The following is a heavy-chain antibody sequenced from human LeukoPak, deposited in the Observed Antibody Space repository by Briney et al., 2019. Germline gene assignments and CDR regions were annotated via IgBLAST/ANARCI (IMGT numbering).Heavy chain of an antibody. V-gene: IGHV1-2*02. J-gene: IGHJ4*02. Sequence: ASVKVSCKASGYTFTGYYMHWVRQAPGQGLEWMGWINPNSGGTNYAQKFQGRVTMTRDTSISTAYMELSRLRSDDTAVYYCARENSSSPTCFDYWGQGTLVTVSS. CDR2: INPNSGGT. CDR3: ARENSSSPTCFDY. CDR1: GYTFTGYY. D-gene: IGHD6-6*01.